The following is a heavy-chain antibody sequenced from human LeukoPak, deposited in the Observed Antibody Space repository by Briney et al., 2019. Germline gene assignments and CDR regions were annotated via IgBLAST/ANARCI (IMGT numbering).Heavy chain of an antibody. CDR2: ISGSGGST. J-gene: IGHJ4*02. D-gene: IGHD6-19*01. CDR3: AKESRYSSGWSLLYYLDY. CDR1: GFTFSSYA. V-gene: IGHV3-23*01. Sequence: GGSLRLSCAASGFTFSSYAMSWVRQAPGKGLEWVSAISGSGGSTYYADSVKGRFTISRDNSKNTLYLQMNSLRAEDTAVYYCAKESRYSSGWSLLYYLDYWGQGTLVTVSS.